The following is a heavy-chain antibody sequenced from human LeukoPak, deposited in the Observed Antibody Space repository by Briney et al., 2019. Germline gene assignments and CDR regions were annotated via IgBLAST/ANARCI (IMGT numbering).Heavy chain of an antibody. J-gene: IGHJ4*02. CDR3: ARATPKRNDYGDRMDY. CDR1: GFTFSSYA. V-gene: IGHV3-23*01. Sequence: GGSLRLSCAASGFTFSSYAMSWVRQAPGKGLEWVSAISGSGSSTYYADSVKGRFTISRDNSKNTLSLQMNSLRAEDTALYYCARATPKRNDYGDRMDYWGQGTLVTVSS. D-gene: IGHD4-17*01. CDR2: ISGSGSST.